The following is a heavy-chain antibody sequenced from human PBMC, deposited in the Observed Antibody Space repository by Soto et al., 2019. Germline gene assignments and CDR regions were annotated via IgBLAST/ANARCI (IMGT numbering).Heavy chain of an antibody. J-gene: IGHJ4*02. Sequence: GESLKISCKGSGYSFTSYWISWVRQMPGKGLEWMGRIDPSDSYTNYSPSFQGHVTISADKSISTAYLQWSSLKASDTAMYYCATSLYYYDSSGSPRSTEFDYWGQGTLVTVS. D-gene: IGHD3-22*01. CDR3: ATSLYYYDSSGSPRSTEFDY. CDR2: IDPSDSYT. CDR1: GYSFTSYW. V-gene: IGHV5-10-1*01.